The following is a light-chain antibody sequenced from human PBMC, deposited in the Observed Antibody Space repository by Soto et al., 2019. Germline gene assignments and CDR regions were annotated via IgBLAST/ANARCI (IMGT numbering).Light chain of an antibody. CDR1: SSDVGAYDY. V-gene: IGLV2-14*01. CDR3: SLYTSSDTPYV. Sequence: QSALTQPASVSGSPGQSITISCTGTSSDVGAYDYVSWYQQHPDKAPKLIIYVVSNRPSGVSNRFSGSKSGNTASLTISGLQAEDEADYYCSLYTSSDTPYVFGTRTKLTVL. CDR2: VVS. J-gene: IGLJ1*01.